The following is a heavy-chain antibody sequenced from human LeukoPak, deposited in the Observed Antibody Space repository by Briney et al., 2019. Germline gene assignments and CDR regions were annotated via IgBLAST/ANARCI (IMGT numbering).Heavy chain of an antibody. CDR1: SGSIFSSNW. V-gene: IGHV4-4*02. CDR3: ARGIRGAADY. D-gene: IGHD3-16*01. Sequence: SETLSLTCAVSSGSIFSSNWWSWVRQPPGKGLEWIGYIHNSGSTMYNPSLKSRLAMSLDTSKNQFSLNLNSVTAADTAVYYCARGIRGAADYWGQGTLVTVSS. CDR2: IHNSGST. J-gene: IGHJ4*02.